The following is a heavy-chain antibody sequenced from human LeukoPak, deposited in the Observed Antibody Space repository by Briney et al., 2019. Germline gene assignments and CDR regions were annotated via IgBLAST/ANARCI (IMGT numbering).Heavy chain of an antibody. CDR1: GFTSGDYA. V-gene: IGHV3-49*04. D-gene: IGHD3-10*01. CDR2: IRSKAYGGTT. Sequence: GGSLRLSCTASGFTSGDYAMSWVRQAPGKGLEWVGFIRSKAYGGTTEYAASVKGRFTISRDDSKSIAYLQMNSLKTEDTAVYYCTRALLWFGELSYNDYWGQGTLVTVSS. J-gene: IGHJ4*02. CDR3: TRALLWFGELSYNDY.